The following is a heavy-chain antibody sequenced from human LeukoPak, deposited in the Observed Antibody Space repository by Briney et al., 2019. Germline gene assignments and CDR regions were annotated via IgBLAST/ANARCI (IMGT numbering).Heavy chain of an antibody. Sequence: SVKVSCKASGGTFSSYAISWVRQAPGQGLEWMGRIIPIFGTANYAQKFQGRVTITTDESTSTAYMELSSLRSEDTAVYYCARERVTMIVVVGTSPDAFDIWGQGTMVTVSS. CDR2: IIPIFGTA. V-gene: IGHV1-69*05. CDR1: GGTFSSYA. D-gene: IGHD3-22*01. CDR3: ARERVTMIVVVGTSPDAFDI. J-gene: IGHJ3*02.